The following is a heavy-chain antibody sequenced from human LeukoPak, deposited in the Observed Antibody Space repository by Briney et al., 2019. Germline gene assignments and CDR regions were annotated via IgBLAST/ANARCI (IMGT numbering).Heavy chain of an antibody. V-gene: IGHV3-23*01. CDR1: GFTFSSYA. Sequence: PGGSLRLSCAASGFTFSSYAMSWVRQAPGKGLEWVSAISGSGGSTYYAGSVKGRFTISRDNSKNTLYLQMNSLRAEDTAVYYCAKKGRTGAMNNYYFDYWGQGTLVTVSS. D-gene: IGHD1-26*01. CDR3: AKKGRTGAMNNYYFDY. CDR2: ISGSGGST. J-gene: IGHJ4*02.